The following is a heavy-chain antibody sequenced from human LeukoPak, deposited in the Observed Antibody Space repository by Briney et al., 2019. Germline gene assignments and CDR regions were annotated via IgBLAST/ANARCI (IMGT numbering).Heavy chain of an antibody. D-gene: IGHD3-3*01. CDR1: GFTFSSYA. J-gene: IGHJ6*02. Sequence: GGSLRLSCAASGFTFSSYAMHWVRQAPGKGLEWVAVISYDGSNKYYADSVKGRFTISRDNSKHTLYLQMNSLRAEDTAVYYCARDTLLDYYYYGMDVWGQGTTVTVSS. CDR3: ARDTLLDYYYYGMDV. V-gene: IGHV3-30-3*01. CDR2: ISYDGSNK.